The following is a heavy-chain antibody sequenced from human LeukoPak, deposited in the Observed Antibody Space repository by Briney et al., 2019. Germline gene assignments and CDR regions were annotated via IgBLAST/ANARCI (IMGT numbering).Heavy chain of an antibody. D-gene: IGHD6-19*01. CDR3: ARIPTNAVPSAHNGFDI. J-gene: IGHJ3*02. CDR2: IFTSGST. CDR1: GGSISSGSYF. V-gene: IGHV4-61*02. Sequence: SETLSLTCTVSGGSISSGSYFWTWIRQPAGKGLEWIGRIFTSGSTNYNPSLGSRVTISVDTSKNQFSLKLSSVTAADTSIYYCARIPTNAVPSAHNGFDIWGQGTMLTVSS.